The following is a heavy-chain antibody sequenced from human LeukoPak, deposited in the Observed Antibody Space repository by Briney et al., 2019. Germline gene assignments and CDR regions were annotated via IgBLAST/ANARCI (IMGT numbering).Heavy chain of an antibody. J-gene: IGHJ4*02. Sequence: PSETLSLTRTVSGGSISSYYWSWIRKPPGKGLEWIGYIYTSGSTNYNPSLKSRVTISVDTSKNQFSLKLSSVTAADTAVYYCARYSGSYLALYYFDYWGQGTLVTVSS. CDR3: ARYSGSYLALYYFDY. CDR1: GGSISSYY. V-gene: IGHV4-4*09. CDR2: IYTSGST. D-gene: IGHD1-26*01.